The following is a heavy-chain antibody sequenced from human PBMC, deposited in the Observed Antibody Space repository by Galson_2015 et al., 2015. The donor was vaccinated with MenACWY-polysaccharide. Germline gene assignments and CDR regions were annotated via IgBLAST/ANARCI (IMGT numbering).Heavy chain of an antibody. J-gene: IGHJ6*02. Sequence: SLRLSCAASGFTFSSYWMTWVRQAPGKGLAWVAKIKQDGSGKYYVDSVKGRFTISRDNAKNSLYLQMNSLRAEDTAVYYCARGGGMDAWGQGTTVTVSS. D-gene: IGHD3-10*01. CDR3: ARGGGMDA. V-gene: IGHV3-7*01. CDR1: GFTFSSYW. CDR2: IKQDGSGK.